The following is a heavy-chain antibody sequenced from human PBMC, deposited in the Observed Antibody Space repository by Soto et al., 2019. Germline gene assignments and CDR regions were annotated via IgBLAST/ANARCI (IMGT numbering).Heavy chain of an antibody. V-gene: IGHV3-74*01. J-gene: IGHJ4*02. D-gene: IGHD4-17*01. CDR3: VKERITVTSAFDY. Sequence: GGSLRLSCAASGCTFSSYWMHWVRQAPGKGLVWVSRVNGDGISTYYADSVKGRFTISRDNSKNTLYLQMSSLRPEDTAVYYCVKERITVTSAFDYWGQGTLVTVSS. CDR2: VNGDGIST. CDR1: GCTFSSYW.